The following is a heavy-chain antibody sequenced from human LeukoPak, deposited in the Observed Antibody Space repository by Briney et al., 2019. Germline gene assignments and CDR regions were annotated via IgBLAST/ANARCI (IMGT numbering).Heavy chain of an antibody. D-gene: IGHD4-17*01. Sequence: ASVKVSCKASGYTFTSYGISWVRQAPGQGLEWMGWISAYNGNTNYAQKLQGRVTMTTDTSTSTAYMELRSLRSGDTAVYYCARDLTVTTNYYYMDVWGKGTTVTVSS. CDR3: ARDLTVTTNYYYMDV. CDR2: ISAYNGNT. J-gene: IGHJ6*03. CDR1: GYTFTSYG. V-gene: IGHV1-18*01.